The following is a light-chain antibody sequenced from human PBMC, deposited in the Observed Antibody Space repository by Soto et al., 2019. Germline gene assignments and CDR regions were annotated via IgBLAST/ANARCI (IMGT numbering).Light chain of an antibody. CDR3: GTWDSSLSAYV. CDR2: DNN. CDR1: SSNIGKNY. V-gene: IGLV1-51*01. J-gene: IGLJ1*01. Sequence: QSVLTQPPSASAAPGQKVTISCSGSSSNIGKNYVSWYQQLPRTAPKLLTYDNNKRPSGIPDRFSGSKSGTSATLDITGLQTGDEADYYCGTWDSSLSAYVFGTGTKVTVL.